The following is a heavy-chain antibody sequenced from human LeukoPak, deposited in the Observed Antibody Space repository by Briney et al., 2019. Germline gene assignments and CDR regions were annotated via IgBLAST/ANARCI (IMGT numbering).Heavy chain of an antibody. J-gene: IGHJ4*02. D-gene: IGHD5-12*01. CDR3: ARPLYSGYDSTFDY. CDR2: INPNSGGT. V-gene: IGHV1-2*02. CDR1: GYTFTGYY. Sequence: ASVKVSCKASGYTFTGYYMHWVRQAPGQGLEWMGWINPNSGGTNYAQKFQGRVTMTRDTSISTAYMELSRLRSDDTAVYYCARPLYSGYDSTFDYWGQGTLVTVSS.